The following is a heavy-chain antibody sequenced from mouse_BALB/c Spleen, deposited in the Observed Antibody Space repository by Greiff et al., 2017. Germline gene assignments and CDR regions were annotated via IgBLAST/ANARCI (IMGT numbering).Heavy chain of an antibody. Sequence: EVHLVESGGDLVKPGGSLKLSCAASGFTFSSYGMSWVRQTPDKRLEWVATISSGGSYTYYPDSVKGRFTISRDNAKNTLYLQMSSLKSEDTAMYYCARAPGSSYCDYWGQGTTLTVSS. CDR2: ISSGGSYT. CDR3: ARAPGSSYCDY. J-gene: IGHJ2*01. V-gene: IGHV5-6*01. D-gene: IGHD1-1*01. CDR1: GFTFSSYG.